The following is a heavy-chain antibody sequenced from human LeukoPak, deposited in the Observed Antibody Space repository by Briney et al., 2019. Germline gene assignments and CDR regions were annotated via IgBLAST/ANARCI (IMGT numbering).Heavy chain of an antibody. CDR3: VTDLHGINWYVY. D-gene: IGHD3-16*01. Sequence: GGSLRLSCAASGFTFSSYGMHWVRQAPGKGLEWVAFIRYDGSNKYYADSVKGRFSISRDNSKNTLFLQMNNLRTDDTSMYYCVTDLHGINWYVYWGQGTLVTVSS. V-gene: IGHV3-30*02. J-gene: IGHJ4*02. CDR1: GFTFSSYG. CDR2: IRYDGSNK.